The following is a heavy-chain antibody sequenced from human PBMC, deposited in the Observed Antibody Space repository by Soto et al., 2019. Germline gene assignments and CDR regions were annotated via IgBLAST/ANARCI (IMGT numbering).Heavy chain of an antibody. J-gene: IGHJ4*02. D-gene: IGHD1-26*01. Sequence: QVQLVQSGAEVKKPGSSVKVSCKASGGTFSSYTISWVRQAPGQGLEWMGRIIPILGIANYAQKFQGSATITADKATSTAYMELSSLRSEDTAVYYCAIGLGVGWDEGDYWVQGTLVAVSS. CDR2: IIPILGIA. CDR1: GGTFSSYT. CDR3: AIGLGVGWDEGDY. V-gene: IGHV1-69*02.